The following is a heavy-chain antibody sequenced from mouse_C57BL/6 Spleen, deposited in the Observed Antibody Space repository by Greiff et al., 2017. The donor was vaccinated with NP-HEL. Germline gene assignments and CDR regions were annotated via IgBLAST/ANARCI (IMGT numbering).Heavy chain of an antibody. V-gene: IGHV14-2*01. CDR1: GFNIKDYY. Sequence: EVQLQQSGAELVKPGASVKLSCTASGFNIKDYYMHWVKQRTEQGLEWIGRIDPEDGDTKYAPKFQGKATITADTSSNTAYLQLSSLTSEDSAVCYCAPFTTVVEGFAYWGQGTLVTVSA. J-gene: IGHJ3*01. CDR2: IDPEDGDT. CDR3: APFTTVVEGFAY. D-gene: IGHD1-1*01.